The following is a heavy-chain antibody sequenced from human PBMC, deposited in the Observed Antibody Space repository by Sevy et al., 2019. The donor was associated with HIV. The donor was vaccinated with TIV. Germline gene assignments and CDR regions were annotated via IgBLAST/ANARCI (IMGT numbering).Heavy chain of an antibody. CDR1: GFNFDDYA. CDR3: AKEARTRGWLDPHFDY. D-gene: IGHD6-19*01. V-gene: IGHV3-43*01. CDR2: ISWDGGST. J-gene: IGHJ4*02. Sequence: GGSLRLSCAASGFNFDDYAMHWVRQAPGKGLEWVSLISWDGGSTYYADSVKGRFTISRDNSKNSLYLQMNSLRTEDTALYYCAKEARTRGWLDPHFDYWGQGTLVTVSS.